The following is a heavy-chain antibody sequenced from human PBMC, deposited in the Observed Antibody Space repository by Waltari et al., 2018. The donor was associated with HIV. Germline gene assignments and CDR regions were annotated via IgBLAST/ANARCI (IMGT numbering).Heavy chain of an antibody. J-gene: IGHJ4*02. CDR2: INPKKGYT. Sequence: QVQLVQSGAEVKKPGASVKVSCKASGYTFTGYYVHWVRRAPGQGLEWMGWINPKKGYTNFAQTFQGRVTMTRDTSSGAVYMELSSLTSDDTAIYYCARDPSYGFAACDYWGQGTLVTVSS. D-gene: IGHD2-15*01. CDR3: ARDPSYGFAACDY. CDR1: GYTFTGYY. V-gene: IGHV1-2*02.